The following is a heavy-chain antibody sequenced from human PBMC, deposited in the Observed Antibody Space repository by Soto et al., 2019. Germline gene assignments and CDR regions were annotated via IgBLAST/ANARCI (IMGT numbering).Heavy chain of an antibody. D-gene: IGHD2-21*02. CDR2: IHYSGSV. CDR1: GGSISFDHYH. V-gene: IGHV4-30-4*01. CDR3: VREDDGGDSDYYGLDV. Sequence: QVQLQESGPGLVRPSQTLSLTCTVSGGSISFDHYHWTWIRQPAGKGLEWIGYIHYSGSVYYNPSLQSGVSMSVDTSKNLFSLKRSSVTAADTAVYFCVREDDGGDSDYYGLDVWGQGTTVTVSS. J-gene: IGHJ6*02.